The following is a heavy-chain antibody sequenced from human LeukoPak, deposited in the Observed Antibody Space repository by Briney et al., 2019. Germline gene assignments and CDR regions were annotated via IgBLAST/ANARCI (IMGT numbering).Heavy chain of an antibody. Sequence: SETLSLTCTVSGGAISSYYGSWIRQPPGKGLEWIGYIYYSGSTNYNPSLKSRVTISVDTSKNQFSLKLSSVTAADTAVYYCARQGDYYDSSGYFDYWGQGTLVTVSS. J-gene: IGHJ4*02. D-gene: IGHD3-22*01. V-gene: IGHV4-59*08. CDR2: IYYSGST. CDR3: ARQGDYYDSSGYFDY. CDR1: GGAISSYY.